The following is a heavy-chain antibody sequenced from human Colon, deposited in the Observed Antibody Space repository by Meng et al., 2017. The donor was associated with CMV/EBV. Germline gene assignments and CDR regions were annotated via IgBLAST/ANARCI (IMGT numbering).Heavy chain of an antibody. Sequence: GESLKISCAASEFTFRNYAMTWVRRAPGRGLEGVSSISDSGDRTYYEDSVRGRFTISRDNSKDTLYLQMNSLRAEDTAVYYCARDRGAVAGDYFDYWGQGTLVTVSS. CDR3: ARDRGAVAGDYFDY. V-gene: IGHV3-23*01. CDR2: ISDSGDRT. CDR1: EFTFRNYA. D-gene: IGHD6-19*01. J-gene: IGHJ4*02.